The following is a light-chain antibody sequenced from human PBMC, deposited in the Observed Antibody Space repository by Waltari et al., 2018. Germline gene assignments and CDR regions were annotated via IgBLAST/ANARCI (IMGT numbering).Light chain of an antibody. V-gene: IGKV4-1*01. CDR2: WAS. CDR1: QTVLYSSNNKNF. Sequence: DIVMTQSPDSLAVSLGERATINCKSSQTVLYSSNNKNFLAWYQKKAGQPPKLLINWASTREFGVPDRFSGSGSGTDFTLTISSLQAEDVAVYYCQQYYRTPPTFGQGTKLEIK. J-gene: IGKJ2*01. CDR3: QQYYRTPPT.